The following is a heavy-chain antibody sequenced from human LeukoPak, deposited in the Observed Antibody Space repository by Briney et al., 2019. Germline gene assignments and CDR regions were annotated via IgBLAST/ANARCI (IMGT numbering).Heavy chain of an antibody. J-gene: IGHJ4*02. CDR1: GYTFSYHY. D-gene: IGHD1-14*01. CDR3: AREETTVWPPYPSY. V-gene: IGHV1-18*04. CDR2: ISGYNVKT. Sequence: GASVKVSCKTSGYTFSYHYVTWVRQAPGQGLQWMGWISGYNVKTSYARNLDGRITMTHDTSTTTAYLELRSLTSGDTAIYYCAREETTVWPPYPSYWGQGTLVTVSS.